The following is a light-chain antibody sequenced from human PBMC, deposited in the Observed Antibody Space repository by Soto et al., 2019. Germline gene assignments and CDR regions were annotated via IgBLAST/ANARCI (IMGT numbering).Light chain of an antibody. J-gene: IGLJ1*01. CDR3: TSYAGSNNV. CDR1: SSDVGAYNY. V-gene: IGLV2-8*01. CDR2: EVD. Sequence: QSVLTQPPSASGSPGQSVTISCTGTSSDVGAYNYVSWYQQHPGKAPKLMIYEVDQRPSGVPDRFSGSKSGNTASLTVSGLQAEDEADYYCTSYAGSNNVFGNGTKVTVL.